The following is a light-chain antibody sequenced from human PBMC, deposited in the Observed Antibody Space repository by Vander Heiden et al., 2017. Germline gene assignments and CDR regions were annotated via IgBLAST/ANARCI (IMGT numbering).Light chain of an antibody. CDR2: ANT. J-gene: IGLJ2*01. Sequence: QSVLTQPPSVSGAPGQSVTISCTGSTSNIGAGYDVHCYQQHPGAAPKLLIYANTNRPSGVPDRFSGSKSGTSAALAITGLQAEEEADYYYQSYDSSLGGSVVFGGGTKLTVL. CDR1: TSNIGAGYD. V-gene: IGLV1-40*01. CDR3: QSYDSSLGGSVV.